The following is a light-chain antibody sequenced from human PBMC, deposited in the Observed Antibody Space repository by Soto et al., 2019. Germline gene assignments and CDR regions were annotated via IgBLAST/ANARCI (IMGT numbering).Light chain of an antibody. CDR3: QQYYGFPWT. Sequence: DIQITQSPSTLSASIGDRVTIACRASQNVSHWLAWYRQKPGKAPNLLIYDVSSSESGVPSRFSGSGSGTEFTLTVSSLQPDDFATYFCQQYYGFPWTFGQGTKVEIK. J-gene: IGKJ1*01. CDR2: DVS. CDR1: QNVSHW. V-gene: IGKV1-5*01.